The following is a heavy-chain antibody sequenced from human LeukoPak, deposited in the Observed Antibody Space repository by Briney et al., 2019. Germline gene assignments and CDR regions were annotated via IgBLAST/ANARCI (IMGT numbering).Heavy chain of an antibody. Sequence: GGSLRLSCAASGFTFNSYSMNWVRQAPGKGLEWVSSISSSSSYIYYADSVKGRFTISRDNAKNSLYLQMNSLRAEDTAVYYCAIDRTTLWGAAAVHEGPPIDYWGQGTLVTVSS. D-gene: IGHD6-13*01. J-gene: IGHJ4*02. V-gene: IGHV3-21*01. CDR2: ISSSSSYI. CDR3: AIDRTTLWGAAAVHEGPPIDY. CDR1: GFTFNSYS.